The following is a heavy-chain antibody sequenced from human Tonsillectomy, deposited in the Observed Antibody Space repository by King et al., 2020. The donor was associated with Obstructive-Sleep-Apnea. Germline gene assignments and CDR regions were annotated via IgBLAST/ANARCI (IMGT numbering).Heavy chain of an antibody. CDR2: INHSGST. CDR1: GGSFSGYY. CDR3: ARSAGGEMATIESRYFDY. J-gene: IGHJ4*02. D-gene: IGHD5-24*01. V-gene: IGHV4-34*01. Sequence: VQLQQWGAGLLKPSETLSLTCAVYGGSFSGYYWSWIRQPPGKGLEWIGEINHSGSTNYNPSLKSRVTISVDTSKNQFSLKLSSVTAADTAGYYCARSAGGEMATIESRYFDYWGQGTLVTVSS.